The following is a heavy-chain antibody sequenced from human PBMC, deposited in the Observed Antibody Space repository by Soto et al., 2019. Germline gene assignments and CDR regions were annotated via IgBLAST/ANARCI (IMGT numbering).Heavy chain of an antibody. V-gene: IGHV4-61*01. CDR3: ASLYYDSRGYYPLFDY. Sequence: SETLSLTCNVSGGSVSSGSYYWSWILHPPGKGLEWIGYIYYSVSTNYNPSLKSRVTISVDTSKNHFSLKLSSVTAADTAVYYCASLYYDSRGYYPLFDYWGQGTLVPVSS. CDR1: GGSVSSGSYY. D-gene: IGHD3-22*01. J-gene: IGHJ4*02. CDR2: IYYSVST.